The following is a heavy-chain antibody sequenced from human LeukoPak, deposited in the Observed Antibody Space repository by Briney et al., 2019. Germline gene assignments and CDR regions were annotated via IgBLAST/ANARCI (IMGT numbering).Heavy chain of an antibody. V-gene: IGHV3-23*01. D-gene: IGHD3-10*01. J-gene: IGHJ4*02. CDR3: ARGLLWFGEWEYFDY. Sequence: PGGSLRLSCAASGFTFSNYAMNWVRQAAGKGLMWVSSITGGGGTTYYTDSVKGRFTISRDNSKNTLYLQMNSLRAEDTAVYYCARGLLWFGEWEYFDYWGQGTLVTVSS. CDR2: ITGGGGTT. CDR1: GFTFSNYA.